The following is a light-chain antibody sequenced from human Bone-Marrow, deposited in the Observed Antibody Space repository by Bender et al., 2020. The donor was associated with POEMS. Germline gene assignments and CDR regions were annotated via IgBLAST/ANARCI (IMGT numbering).Light chain of an antibody. CDR2: QDN. CDR1: NLGNRY. J-gene: IGLJ3*02. Sequence: SNELTQPPSVSVSPGQTATITCSGDNLGNRYACWYQQRPGQSPVLVIYQDNKRPSGIPERFSGSNSGNTATLTVSGTQAMDEADYYCQAWDTTTVLFGGGTKLTVL. V-gene: IGLV3-1*01. CDR3: QAWDTTTVL.